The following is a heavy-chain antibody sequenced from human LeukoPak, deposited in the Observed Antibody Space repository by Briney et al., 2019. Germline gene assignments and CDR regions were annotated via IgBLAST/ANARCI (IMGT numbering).Heavy chain of an antibody. CDR1: GFTLSSYG. D-gene: IGHD1-14*01. V-gene: IGHV3-30*18. Sequence: GRSLRHSCAPSGFTLSSYGVQWVRQAPGKGLVGAAVISYEGSNQYYADSVKGRFTISRDNSKNTLYLQMNSLRAEDTAVYYCAKDPAGAPEYYFDYWSQGTLVTVPS. CDR3: AKDPAGAPEYYFDY. J-gene: IGHJ4*02. CDR2: ISYEGSNQ.